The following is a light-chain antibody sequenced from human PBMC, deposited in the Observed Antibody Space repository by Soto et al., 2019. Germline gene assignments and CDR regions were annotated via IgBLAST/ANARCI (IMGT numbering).Light chain of an antibody. Sequence: EIVLTQSPATLSVSPGERATLSCRASQSVSILLAWYQQKPREAPRRLIYAAARRAPGSTAGCCGSRSGTDFTLIISSREQEDVVVEYYRQHLTSPWTFGQGTKVDI. CDR1: QSVSIL. V-gene: IGKV3-11*01. J-gene: IGKJ1*01. CDR2: AAA. CDR3: RQHLTSPWT.